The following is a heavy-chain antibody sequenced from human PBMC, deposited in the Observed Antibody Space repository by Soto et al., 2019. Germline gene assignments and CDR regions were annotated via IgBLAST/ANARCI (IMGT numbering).Heavy chain of an antibody. V-gene: IGHV3-48*03. D-gene: IGHD2-15*01. CDR2: IHPGGQTI. J-gene: IGHJ3*01. CDR1: GFTFSSSE. CDR3: ARRGSR. Sequence: GGSLRLSCAASGFTFSSSEMYWVRQAPGKGLEWISYIHPGGQTIFYAESVKGRFTISRDNAKHSVYLQMDSLRAEDTAVYYCARRGSRWGRGTKVTVSS.